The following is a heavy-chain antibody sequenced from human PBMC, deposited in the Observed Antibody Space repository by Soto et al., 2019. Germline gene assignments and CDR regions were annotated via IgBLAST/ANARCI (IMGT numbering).Heavy chain of an antibody. CDR2: ISPWKGNT. J-gene: IGHJ4*02. V-gene: IGHV1-18*04. CDR1: FYHFMPDG. Sequence: GSVKVSCKASFYHFMPDGVNCVRQAPGQGLEWMGWISPWKGNTNYAQSFQGRVTMTTDTSTSTAYMELRSLTSDDTAVYYCARDLDPSGSYYTDYWGPGTLVTVSS. D-gene: IGHD3-10*01. CDR3: ARDLDPSGSYYTDY.